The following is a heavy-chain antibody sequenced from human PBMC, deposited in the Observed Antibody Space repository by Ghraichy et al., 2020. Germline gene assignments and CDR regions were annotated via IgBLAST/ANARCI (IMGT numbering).Heavy chain of an antibody. V-gene: IGHV3-11*01. CDR3: ARGLYDYIWGSYRYTNDVFDI. J-gene: IGHJ3*02. CDR1: GFTFSDYY. CDR2: ISSSGSTI. Sequence: GGSLRLSCAASGFTFSDYYMSWIRQAPGKGLEWVSHISSSGSTIYYADSVKGRFTISRDNAKNSLYLQMNSLRAEDTAVYYCARGLYDYIWGSYRYTNDVFDIWGQGTMVTVSS. D-gene: IGHD3-16*02.